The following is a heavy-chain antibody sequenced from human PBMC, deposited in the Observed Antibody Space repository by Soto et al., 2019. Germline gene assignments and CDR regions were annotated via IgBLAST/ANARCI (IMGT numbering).Heavy chain of an antibody. D-gene: IGHD6-13*01. CDR3: AKSPSYSRDYYGMDV. J-gene: IGHJ6*02. CDR2: ISYDGSNK. CDR1: GFTFSSYG. V-gene: IGHV3-30*18. Sequence: PGWSLRLSCAASGFTFSSYGMHWVRQAPGKGLEWVAVISYDGSNKYYADSVKGRFTISRDNSKNTLYLQMNSLRAEDTAVYYCAKSPSYSRDYYGMDVWGQGTTVTVS.